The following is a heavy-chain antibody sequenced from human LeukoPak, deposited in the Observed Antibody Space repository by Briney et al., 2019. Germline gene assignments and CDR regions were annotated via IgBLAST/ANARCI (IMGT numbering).Heavy chain of an antibody. J-gene: IGHJ4*02. CDR2: ISGSGGST. D-gene: IGHD3-22*01. CDR1: GITLSNYG. CDR3: AKRGVVIRVILVGFHKEAYYFDS. Sequence: GGSLRLSCVVSGITLSNYGMSWVRQAPGKGLEWVADISGSGGSTNYADSVKGRFTISRDNPKNTLYLQMNSLRAEDTAVYFCAKRGVVIRVILVGFHKEAYYFDSWGQGALVTVSS. V-gene: IGHV3-23*01.